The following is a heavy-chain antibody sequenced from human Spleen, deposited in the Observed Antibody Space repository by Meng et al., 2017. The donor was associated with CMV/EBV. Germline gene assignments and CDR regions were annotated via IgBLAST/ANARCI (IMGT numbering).Heavy chain of an antibody. CDR3: AREEITMVRGVTFSAFDI. CDR1: GYTFSSYD. V-gene: IGHV1-8*01. D-gene: IGHD3-10*01. CDR2: MNPNSGNT. Sequence: ASVKVSCKASGYTFSSYDINWVRQATGQGLEWMGWMNPNSGNTGYAQKFQGRVTITTDESTSTAYMELSSLRSEDTAVYYCAREEITMVRGVTFSAFDIWGQGTMVTVSS. J-gene: IGHJ3*02.